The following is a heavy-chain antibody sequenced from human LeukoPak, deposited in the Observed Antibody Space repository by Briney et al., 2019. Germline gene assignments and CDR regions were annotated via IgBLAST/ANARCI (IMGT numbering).Heavy chain of an antibody. D-gene: IGHD2-15*01. CDR3: ARHSPFITVAAGWVDP. V-gene: IGHV4-4*07. J-gene: IGHJ5*02. CDR1: GGSISSYY. Sequence: SETLSLTCTVSGGSISSYYWSWIRQPAGKGLEWIGRIYTSGSTNYNPSLKSRVTMSVDTSKNQFSLKLSSVTAADTAVYYCARHSPFITVAAGWVDPWGQGTLVTVSS. CDR2: IYTSGST.